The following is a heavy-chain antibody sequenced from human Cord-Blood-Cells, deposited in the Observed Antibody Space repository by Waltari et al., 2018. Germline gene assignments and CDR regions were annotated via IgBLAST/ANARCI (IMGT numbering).Heavy chain of an antibody. Sequence: QVQLVESGGGVVQPGRSLRLSCAASGFTFITSAMPLVRQAPGKVLEWVAVISYDGSNKYYADSVKGRFTISRDNSKNTLYLQMNSLRAEDTAVYYCARDFSFGELNYWGQGTLVTVSS. J-gene: IGHJ4*02. CDR1: GFTFITSA. CDR2: ISYDGSNK. CDR3: ARDFSFGELNY. D-gene: IGHD3-10*01. V-gene: IGHV3-30-3*01.